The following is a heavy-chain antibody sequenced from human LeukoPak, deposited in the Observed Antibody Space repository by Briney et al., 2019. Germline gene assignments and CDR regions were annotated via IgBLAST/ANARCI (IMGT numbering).Heavy chain of an antibody. D-gene: IGHD3-3*01. CDR3: ARDQRYYDFWSGYQNHNWFVP. Sequence: TSETLSLTCAISGDSISSNNWWGWVRQPPGKGLEWIGEIYHSGSPTYNPSLKSRVTISVDKSRNHFSLNLSSVTAADTAVYYCARDQRYYDFWSGYQNHNWFVPWGQGTLVTVSS. J-gene: IGHJ5*02. V-gene: IGHV4-4*02. CDR1: GDSISSNNW. CDR2: IYHSGSP.